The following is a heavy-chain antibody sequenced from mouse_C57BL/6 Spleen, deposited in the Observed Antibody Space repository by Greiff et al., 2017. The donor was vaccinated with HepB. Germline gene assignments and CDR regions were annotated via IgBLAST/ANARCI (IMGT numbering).Heavy chain of an antibody. D-gene: IGHD3-1*01. CDR2: IDPENGDT. Sequence: EVQLQQSGAELVRPGASVKLSCTASGFNIKDDYMHWVKQRPEQGLEWIGWIDPENGDTEYASKFQGKATITADTSSNTAYLQLSSLTAEDTPVYYGTTRAKLFAYWGQGTLVTVSA. J-gene: IGHJ3*01. V-gene: IGHV14-4*01. CDR1: GFNIKDDY. CDR3: TTRAKLFAY.